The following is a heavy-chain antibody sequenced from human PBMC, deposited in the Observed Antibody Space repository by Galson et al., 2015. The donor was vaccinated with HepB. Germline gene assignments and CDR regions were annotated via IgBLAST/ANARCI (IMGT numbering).Heavy chain of an antibody. CDR1: GFTFSSYA. Sequence: SLRLSCAASGFTFSSYAMSWVRQAPGKGLEWVSGIRGSGASTYYADSVKGRFTISRDNSKNMLYLEMSSLRAEDTAVYYCATVGVAALGDFWGQGTMVTVSS. D-gene: IGHD4-23*01. CDR3: ATVGVAALGDF. CDR2: IRGSGAST. V-gene: IGHV3-23*01. J-gene: IGHJ3*01.